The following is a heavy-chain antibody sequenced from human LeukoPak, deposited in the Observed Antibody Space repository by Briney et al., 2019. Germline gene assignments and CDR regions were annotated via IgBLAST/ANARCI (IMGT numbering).Heavy chain of an antibody. V-gene: IGHV4-61*02. J-gene: IGHJ3*02. CDR3: ARGRVELPNMGAFDI. Sequence: SETLSLTCTVSGGSISSGSYYWSWIRQPAGKGLEWIGRIYTSGSTNYNPSLKSRVTISVDTSKNQFSLKLSSVTAADTAVYYCARGRVELPNMGAFDIWGQGTMVTVSS. CDR2: IYTSGST. D-gene: IGHD1-26*01. CDR1: GGSISSGSYY.